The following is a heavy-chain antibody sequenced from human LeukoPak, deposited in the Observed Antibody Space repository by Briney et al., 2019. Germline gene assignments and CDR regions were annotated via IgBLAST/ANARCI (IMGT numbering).Heavy chain of an antibody. CDR2: IYYSGST. CDR1: GGSISSYY. D-gene: IGHD6-13*01. V-gene: IGHV4-59*12. J-gene: IGHJ4*02. CDR3: ARSMAAAGTFDGH. Sequence: LETLSLTCTVPGGSISSYYWSWIRQPPGKGLEWIGYIYYSGSTNYNPSLKSRVTISVDTSKNQFSLKLSSVTAADTAVYYCARSMAAAGTFDGHWGQGTLVTVSS.